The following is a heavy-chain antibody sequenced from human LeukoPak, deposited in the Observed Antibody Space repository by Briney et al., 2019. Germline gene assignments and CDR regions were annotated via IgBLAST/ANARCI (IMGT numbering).Heavy chain of an antibody. J-gene: IGHJ5*02. CDR3: ATKLPGIAAAATPLDNWFDP. Sequence: ASVKVSCKASGYTFTSYGISWVRQAPGQGLEWMGWISAYNGNTNYAQKLQGRVTMTTDTSTSTAYMDLRSLRSDDTAVYYCATKLPGIAAAATPLDNWFDPWGQGTLVTVSS. V-gene: IGHV1-18*01. CDR1: GYTFTSYG. D-gene: IGHD6-13*01. CDR2: ISAYNGNT.